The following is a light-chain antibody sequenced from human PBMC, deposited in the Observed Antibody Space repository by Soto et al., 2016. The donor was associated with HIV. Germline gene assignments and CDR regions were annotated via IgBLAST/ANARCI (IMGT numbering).Light chain of an antibody. V-gene: IGLV3-1*01. J-gene: IGLJ1*01. CDR1: KLGDKY. CDR2: QDD. Sequence: SYELTQPPSVSVSPGQTASITCSGDKLGDKYASWYQQKPGQSPVVVIYQDDKRPSGMSERFSGFNSGNTATLTISGTQAMAEADYYCQAWDSSTALYVFGTGTKVTVL. CDR3: QAWDSSTALYV.